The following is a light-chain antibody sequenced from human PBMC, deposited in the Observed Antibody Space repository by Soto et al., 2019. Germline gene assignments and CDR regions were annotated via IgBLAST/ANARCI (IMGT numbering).Light chain of an antibody. J-gene: IGKJ5*01. CDR2: AAS. CDR3: QQLNDYPIT. CDR1: QGISSY. Sequence: IQLTQSPSSLSASVGDRVTITRRASQGISSYLAWYQQKPGKAPKLLIYAASTLQSGVPSRFSGSGSGTDFTLTISSLRPEDFATYYCQQLNDYPITFGQGTRLEIK. V-gene: IGKV1-9*01.